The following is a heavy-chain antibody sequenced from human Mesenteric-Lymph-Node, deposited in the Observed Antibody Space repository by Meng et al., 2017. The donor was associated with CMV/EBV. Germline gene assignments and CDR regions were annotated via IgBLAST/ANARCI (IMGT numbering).Heavy chain of an antibody. CDR2: IYSSGST. D-gene: IGHD1-1*01. CDR1: GGSISSYY. CDR3: ARWPGYFDY. V-gene: IGHV4-59*01. Sequence: SETLSLTCTVSGGSISSYYWSWIRQPPGKGLEWIGYIYSSGSTNYNPSLKSRVTISVDTSKNQFSLKLSSVTAADTAVYYCARWPGYFDYWGQGTLVTVSS. J-gene: IGHJ4*02.